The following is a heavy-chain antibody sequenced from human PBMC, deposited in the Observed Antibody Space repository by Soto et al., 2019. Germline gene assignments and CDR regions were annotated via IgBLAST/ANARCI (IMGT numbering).Heavy chain of an antibody. CDR2: IKSKTDGGTT. CDR1: GFTFSNAW. V-gene: IGHV3-15*07. J-gene: IGHJ6*02. CDR3: TTDPQSEDYYYYGMDV. Sequence: GGSLRLSCAASGFTFSNAWMNWVRQAPGKGLEWVGRIKSKTDGGTTDYAAPVKGRFTISRDDSKNTLYLQMNSLKTEDTAVYYCTTDPQSEDYYYYGMDVWGQGTTVTVSS.